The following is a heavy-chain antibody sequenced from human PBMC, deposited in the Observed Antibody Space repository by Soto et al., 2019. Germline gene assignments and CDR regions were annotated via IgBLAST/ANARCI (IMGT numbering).Heavy chain of an antibody. V-gene: IGHV4-39*01. Sequence: QLQLQESGPGLVKPSETLSLTCTVSGGSISSSSYYWGWIRQPPGKGLEWIGSIYYSGSTYYNPSLKSRVTISVDTSKNQFSLKLSSVTAADTAVYYCARARPIDRIPYMDVWGKGTTVTVSS. CDR3: ARARPIDRIPYMDV. D-gene: IGHD6-6*01. CDR2: IYYSGST. J-gene: IGHJ6*04. CDR1: GGSISSSSYY.